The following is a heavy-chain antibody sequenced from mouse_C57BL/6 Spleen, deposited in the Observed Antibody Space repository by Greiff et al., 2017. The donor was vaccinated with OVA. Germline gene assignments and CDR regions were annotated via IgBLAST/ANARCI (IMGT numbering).Heavy chain of an antibody. J-gene: IGHJ3*01. Sequence: QVQLKQSGPGLVQPSQSLSITCTVSGFSLTSYGVHWVRQPPGKGLEWLGVIWSGGSTDYNAAFISRLSISKDNSKSQVFFKMNSLQADDTAIYYCAKNSGYYEYDEAWFAYWGQGTLVTVSA. CDR2: IWSGGST. D-gene: IGHD2-4*01. V-gene: IGHV2-4*01. CDR3: AKNSGYYEYDEAWFAY. CDR1: GFSLTSYG.